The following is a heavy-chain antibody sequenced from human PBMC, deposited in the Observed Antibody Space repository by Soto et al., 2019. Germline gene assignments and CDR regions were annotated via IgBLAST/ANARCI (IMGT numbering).Heavy chain of an antibody. V-gene: IGHV3-23*01. J-gene: IGHJ5*02. CDR3: AKDAVYRDGLWLMDS. CDR2: VTGSGSQI. Sequence: GSLRLSCAASGFTISTYAMTWVRQAPGKGLECVSGVTGSGSQIYYADSVKGRFTISKDNSKNTLYLQMSSLREEDTALYYCAKDAVYRDGLWLMDSWGQGTLVTVSS. D-gene: IGHD2-21*01. CDR1: GFTISTYA.